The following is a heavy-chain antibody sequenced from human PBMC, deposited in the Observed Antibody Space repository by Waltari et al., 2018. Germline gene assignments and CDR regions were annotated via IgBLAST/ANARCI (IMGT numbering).Heavy chain of an antibody. CDR1: DSSFTSSW. Sequence: VHLLHSEEEVKKPGESLKFSFKVSDSSFTSSWIAWFRQMPGKGLEWMGIIYPGDSDTRYSPSFQGQVTISADKSISTAYLQWSSLKASDTAMYYCARRTVADWYFDLWGRGTLVTVSS. V-gene: IGHV5-51*03. CDR2: IYPGDSDT. CDR3: ARRTVADWYFDL. D-gene: IGHD6-19*01. J-gene: IGHJ2*01.